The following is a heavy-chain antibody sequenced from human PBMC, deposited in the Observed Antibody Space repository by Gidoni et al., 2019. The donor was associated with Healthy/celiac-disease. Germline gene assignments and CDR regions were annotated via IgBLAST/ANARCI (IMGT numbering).Heavy chain of an antibody. D-gene: IGHD3-3*01. CDR2: ISSSSSTI. CDR3: ARDQWDFWSGYYINVFDY. CDR1: GFTCSSYS. J-gene: IGHJ4*02. Sequence: EVQLVESGGGLVQPGGSLRLSCAASGFTCSSYSMNWVRQAPGKGLEWVSYISSSSSTIYYADSVKGRFTISRDNAKNSLYLQMNSLRDEDTAVYYCARDQWDFWSGYYINVFDYWGQGTLVTVSS. V-gene: IGHV3-48*02.